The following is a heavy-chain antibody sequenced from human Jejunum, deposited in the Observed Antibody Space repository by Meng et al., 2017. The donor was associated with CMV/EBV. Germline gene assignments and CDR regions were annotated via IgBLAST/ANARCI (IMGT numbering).Heavy chain of an antibody. J-gene: IGHJ4*02. CDR2: IYYSGST. CDR3: ARMTYSSSPVD. Sequence: HPQRQASGPGLVKPSETLSLTCIVSGDPISGSTYYWGWIRQPPGKGLEWIGNIYYSGSTYYTPSLKSRVSISVDTSTNQFSLRLSSMTAADTAVYYCARMTYSSSPVDWGQGTLVTVSS. V-gene: IGHV4-39*07. CDR1: GDPISGSTYY. D-gene: IGHD6-6*01.